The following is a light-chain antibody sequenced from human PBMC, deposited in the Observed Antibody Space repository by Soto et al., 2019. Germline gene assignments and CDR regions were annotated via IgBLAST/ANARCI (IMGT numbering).Light chain of an antibody. J-gene: IGLJ3*02. CDR3: SSYTSSSPHYWV. V-gene: IGLV2-14*01. Sequence: QSARTQPASVSGSPGQSITISCTGTSSDVGGYNYVSWYQQYPGKAPKLMIYEVSNRPSGVSNRFSGSKSGSTASLTISGLQAEDEADYHCSSYTSSSPHYWVFGGGTKLTVL. CDR2: EVS. CDR1: SSDVGGYNY.